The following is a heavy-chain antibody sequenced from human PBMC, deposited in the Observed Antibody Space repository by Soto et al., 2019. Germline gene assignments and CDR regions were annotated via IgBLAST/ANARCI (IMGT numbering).Heavy chain of an antibody. J-gene: IGHJ4*02. CDR2: INHSGST. CDR1: GGSFSGYY. Sequence: SETLSLTCAVYGGSFSGYYWSWIRQPPGKGLEWIGEINHSGSTNYNPSLKSRVTISVDTSKNQFSLELSSVTAADTAVYYCARGRIAAAGGIYYYDSSGYYSVGYWGQGTLVTVSS. D-gene: IGHD3-22*01. CDR3: ARGRIAAAGGIYYYDSSGYYSVGY. V-gene: IGHV4-34*01.